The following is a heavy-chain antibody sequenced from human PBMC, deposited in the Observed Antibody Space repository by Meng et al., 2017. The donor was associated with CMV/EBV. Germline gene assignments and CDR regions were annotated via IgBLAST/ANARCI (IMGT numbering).Heavy chain of an antibody. CDR1: GGSISSYY. Sequence: SETLSLTCTVSGGSISSYYWSWIRQHPGKGLEGMGYIYYSGSTNYNPSLKSRVAISVDTSKHQFSLKLSSVTAADTAVYYCARGKGGYWGQGTLVTVSS. CDR3: ARGKGGY. J-gene: IGHJ4*02. CDR2: IYYSGST. V-gene: IGHV4-59*01. D-gene: IGHD2-15*01.